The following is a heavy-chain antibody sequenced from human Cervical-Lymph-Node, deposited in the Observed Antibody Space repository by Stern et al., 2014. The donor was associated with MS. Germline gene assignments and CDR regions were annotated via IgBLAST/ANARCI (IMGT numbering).Heavy chain of an antibody. Sequence: EVQLLESGGGVVRPGRSLRLSCAASGFTFEDYGMSWVRQAPGKGLAWVAAINWNGGSTVYAGSVQGRFTISRDNAKNSLYLQMNSLRAEDTALYHCARAFCTGGVCYSFPFYGMDVWGQGTTVTVSS. D-gene: IGHD2-8*02. J-gene: IGHJ6*02. CDR2: INWNGGST. CDR1: GFTFEDYG. V-gene: IGHV3-20*01. CDR3: ARAFCTGGVCYSFPFYGMDV.